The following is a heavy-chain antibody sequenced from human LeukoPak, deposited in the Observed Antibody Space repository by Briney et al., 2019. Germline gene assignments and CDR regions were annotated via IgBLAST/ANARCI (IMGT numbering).Heavy chain of an antibody. CDR1: GFSLSSHG. J-gene: IGHJ2*01. CDR2: ISSNGIST. CDR3: VKWTNYYFAL. V-gene: IGHV3-64*01. D-gene: IGHD2-8*01. Sequence: GGSLRLSCVVSGFSLSSHGMHWVRQAPGKGLEDVSAISSNGISTSYANSVKGRFTVSRDDSKNTVYLQMGSLRAEDMAVYYCVKWTNYYFALWGRGTLVTVSS.